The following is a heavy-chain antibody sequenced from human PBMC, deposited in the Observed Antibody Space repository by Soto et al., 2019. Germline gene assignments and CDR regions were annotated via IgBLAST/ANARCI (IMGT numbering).Heavy chain of an antibody. CDR1: GGSISSGGYY. V-gene: IGHV4-31*03. J-gene: IGHJ6*02. CDR2: IYYSGST. D-gene: IGHD6-6*01. CDR3: ARDIEYSSSSRYYGMDV. Sequence: SETLSLTCTVSGGSISSGGYYWSWIRQHPGKGLEWIGYIYYSGSTYYNPSLKSRVTISVDTSKNQFSLKLSSVTAADTAVYYCARDIEYSSSSRYYGMDVWGQGTTVTVSS.